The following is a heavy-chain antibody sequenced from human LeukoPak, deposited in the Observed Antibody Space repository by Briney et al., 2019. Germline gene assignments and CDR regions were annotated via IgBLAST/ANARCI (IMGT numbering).Heavy chain of an antibody. Sequence: GGSLRLSCAASGITFRSYSMNWVRQAPGKRLEWLSSITSSGSHMYYADSVKGRFTISRDNAKSSLYLQMNSLSAEDTAVYYCASFITTVTIPVYWGQGTLVTVSS. V-gene: IGHV3-21*01. CDR2: ITSSGSHM. J-gene: IGHJ4*02. D-gene: IGHD4-17*01. CDR1: GITFRSYS. CDR3: ASFITTVTIPVY.